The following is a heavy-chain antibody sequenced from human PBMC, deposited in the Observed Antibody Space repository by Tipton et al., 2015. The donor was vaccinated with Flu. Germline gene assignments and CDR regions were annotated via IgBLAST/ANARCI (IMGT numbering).Heavy chain of an antibody. V-gene: IGHV4-31*03. CDR3: ARISGVDTAMVTEGYFQH. CDR1: GGSISSGGYY. Sequence: TLSLTCTVSGGSISSGGYYWSWIRQHPGKGLEWIGYIYYSGSTYYNPSLKSRVTISVDTSKNQFSLKLSSVTAADTAVYYCARISGVDTAMVTEGYFQHWGQGTLVTVSS. CDR2: IYYSGST. J-gene: IGHJ1*01. D-gene: IGHD5-18*01.